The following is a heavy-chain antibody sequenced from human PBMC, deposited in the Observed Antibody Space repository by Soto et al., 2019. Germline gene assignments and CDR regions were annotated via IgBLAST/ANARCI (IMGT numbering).Heavy chain of an antibody. Sequence: GGSLRLSCAASGFTFSSYAMHWVRQAPGKGLEWVAVISYDGSNKYYADSVKGRFTISRDNSKNTLYLQMNSLRAEDTAVYYCARGSYSNYVDYWGQGTLVTVSS. CDR2: ISYDGSNK. J-gene: IGHJ4*02. CDR3: ARGSYSNYVDY. V-gene: IGHV3-30-3*01. D-gene: IGHD4-4*01. CDR1: GFTFSSYA.